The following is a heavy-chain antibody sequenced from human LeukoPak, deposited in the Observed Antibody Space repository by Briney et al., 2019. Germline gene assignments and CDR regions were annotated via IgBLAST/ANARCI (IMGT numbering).Heavy chain of an antibody. Sequence: SQTLSVTCAISGESVSTKNGAWNWIRQSPLRGLEWLGRTYYRSKWETDYAVSVKGRISIEADTSNNQFSLHLNSVTPEDMAVYYCARDEGNTGWFTFDWWGQGTLVTVSS. CDR1: GESVSTKNGA. CDR2: TYYRSKWET. V-gene: IGHV6-1*01. J-gene: IGHJ4*02. D-gene: IGHD6-19*01. CDR3: ARDEGNTGWFTFDW.